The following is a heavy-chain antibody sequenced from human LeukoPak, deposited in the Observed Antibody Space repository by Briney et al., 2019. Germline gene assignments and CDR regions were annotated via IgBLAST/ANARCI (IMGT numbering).Heavy chain of an antibody. D-gene: IGHD3-22*01. CDR1: GGTFSSYA. Sequence: SVKVSCKASGGTFSSYAISWVRQAPGQGLEWMGRIIPILGIANYAQKFQGRVTITADKSTSTAYMELSSLRSEDTAVYYCARDTYYYDSSSYPLFDYWGQGTLVTVSS. CDR3: ARDTYYYDSSSYPLFDY. V-gene: IGHV1-69*04. J-gene: IGHJ4*02. CDR2: IIPILGIA.